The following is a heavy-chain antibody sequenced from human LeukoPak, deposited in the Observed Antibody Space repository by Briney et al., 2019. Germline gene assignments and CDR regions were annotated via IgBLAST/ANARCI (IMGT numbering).Heavy chain of an antibody. D-gene: IGHD3-16*02. CDR1: GFTFSSYW. J-gene: IGHJ4*02. CDR3: ARVYDYVWGSYPNFDY. Sequence: GGSLRLSCAASGFTFSSYWMHWVRQAPGKGLVWVSRINTDGSSTSYADSVKGRFTISRDNAKNTLYLQMNSLRAGDTAVYYCARVYDYVWGSYPNFDYWGQGTLVTVSS. CDR2: INTDGSST. V-gene: IGHV3-74*01.